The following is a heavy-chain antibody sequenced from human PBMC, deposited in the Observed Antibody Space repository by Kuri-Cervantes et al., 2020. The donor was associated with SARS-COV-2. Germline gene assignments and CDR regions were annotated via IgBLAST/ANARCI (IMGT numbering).Heavy chain of an antibody. D-gene: IGHD6-13*01. V-gene: IGHV3-74*01. J-gene: IGHJ4*02. Sequence: GESLKISCTASGFTFRGSWMHWVRQVPGGGLVWLSRISDDGTNIIYADSVRGRFAISRDNAENTLYLQMSSLRAEDTAVYYCAKGIPGIAAAGDYWGQGTLVTVSS. CDR2: ISDDGTNI. CDR1: GFTFRGSW. CDR3: AKGIPGIAAAGDY.